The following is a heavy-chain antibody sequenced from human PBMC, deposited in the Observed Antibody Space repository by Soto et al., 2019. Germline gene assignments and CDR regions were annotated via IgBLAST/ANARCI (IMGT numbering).Heavy chain of an antibody. CDR1: GYTFTSYY. Sequence: ASVKVSCKASGYTFTSYYMHWVRQAPGQGLEWMGIINPSGGSTTYAQKFQGRVTMTRDTSTSTVYMELSGLRSEDTAVYYCARGGYDDYGVYYWGQGTLVTVSS. J-gene: IGHJ4*02. D-gene: IGHD4-17*01. CDR2: INPSGGST. CDR3: ARGGYDDYGVYY. V-gene: IGHV1-46*01.